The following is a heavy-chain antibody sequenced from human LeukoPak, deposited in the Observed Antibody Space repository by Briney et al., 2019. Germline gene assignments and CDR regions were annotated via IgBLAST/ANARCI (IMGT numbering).Heavy chain of an antibody. D-gene: IGHD5-18*01. V-gene: IGHV4-39*01. CDR3: ARRRRGSYGLYYFDY. J-gene: IGHJ4*02. CDR2: IYYSGST. Sequence: SETLSLTCTVSGGSISSSSYYWGWIRQPPGKGLEWIESIYYSGSTYYNPSLKSRVTISVDTSKNQFSLKLSSVTAADTAVYYCARRRRGSYGLYYFDYWGQGTLVTVSS. CDR1: GGSISSSSYY.